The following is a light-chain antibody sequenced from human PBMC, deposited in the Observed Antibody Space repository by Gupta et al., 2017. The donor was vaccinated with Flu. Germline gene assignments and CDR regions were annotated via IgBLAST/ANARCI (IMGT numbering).Light chain of an antibody. CDR1: YSDIGGYEY. Sequence: QSALTQPASVSGSPGQSINLSCSGTYSDIGGYEYVSWYQQHPGKAPKLIIYEVTYRPSGVPNRFSGSKYGNLASLTISGLQAEDEAVYYCASYTSRTTLEVFGGGTKLTVL. CDR3: ASYTSRTTLEV. J-gene: IGLJ2*01. V-gene: IGLV2-14*01. CDR2: EVT.